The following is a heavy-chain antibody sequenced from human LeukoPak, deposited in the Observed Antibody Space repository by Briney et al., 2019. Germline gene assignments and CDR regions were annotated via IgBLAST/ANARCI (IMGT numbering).Heavy chain of an antibody. CDR3: ARFRTWGDKAFDY. CDR1: GFTFSNYW. V-gene: IGHV3-74*03. D-gene: IGHD2-21*02. CDR2: IDNAGSIT. J-gene: IGHJ4*02. Sequence: GGSLRLSCAASGFTFSNYWIHWVRQAPGKGLVWVSRIDNAGSITTYADSVKGRFTISRDNAENSLYLQMNSLRAEDTAVYYCARFRTWGDKAFDYWGQGTLVTVSS.